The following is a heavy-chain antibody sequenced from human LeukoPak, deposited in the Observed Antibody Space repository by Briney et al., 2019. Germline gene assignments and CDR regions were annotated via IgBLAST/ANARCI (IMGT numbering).Heavy chain of an antibody. CDR3: ARGSSVVVPAAIRFDP. D-gene: IGHD2-2*01. CDR1: GYTFTSYD. J-gene: IGHJ5*02. V-gene: IGHV1-8*01. CDR2: MNPNSGNT. Sequence: ASVNVSCKASGYTFTSYDINWVRQATGQGLEWMGWMNPNSGNTGYAQKFQGRVTMTRNTSISTAYMELSSLRSEDTAVYYCARGSSVVVPAAIRFDPWGQGTLATVSS.